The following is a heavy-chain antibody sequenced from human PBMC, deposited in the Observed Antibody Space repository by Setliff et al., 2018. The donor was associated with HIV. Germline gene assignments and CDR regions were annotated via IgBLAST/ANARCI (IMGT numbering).Heavy chain of an antibody. Sequence: SETLSLTCTVSGGSIRSYYWNWIRQPPGKGLESIGHIFDSGSAYYNPPLKSRVTISLDTSKNQFSLKLNSVTAADTAVYYCARHQGGSYSPHYSFDYWGQGTLVTVSS. J-gene: IGHJ4*02. CDR1: GGSIRSYY. D-gene: IGHD1-26*01. V-gene: IGHV4-59*08. CDR2: IFDSGSA. CDR3: ARHQGGSYSPHYSFDY.